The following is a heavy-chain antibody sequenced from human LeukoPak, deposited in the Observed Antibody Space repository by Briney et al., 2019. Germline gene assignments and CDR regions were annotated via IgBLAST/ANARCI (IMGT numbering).Heavy chain of an antibody. CDR2: FDPEDGET. CDR1: GYTLTELS. J-gene: IGHJ6*02. Sequence: ASVKVSCKVSGYTLTELSMHWVRQAPGKGLEWKGGFDPEDGETIYAQKFQGRVTMTEDTSTDTAYMELSSLRSEDTAVYYCATVDCSSTSCYGYYYYYGMDVWGQGTTVTVSS. V-gene: IGHV1-24*01. CDR3: ATVDCSSTSCYGYYYYYGMDV. D-gene: IGHD2-2*01.